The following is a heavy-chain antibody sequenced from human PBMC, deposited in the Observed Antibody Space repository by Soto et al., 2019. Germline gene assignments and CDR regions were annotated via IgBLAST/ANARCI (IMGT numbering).Heavy chain of an antibody. CDR1: GYSFSSYY. CDR2: IHPSGDSI. V-gene: IGHV1-46*01. CDR3: ARDWEFGY. Sequence: ASVKVSCKASGYSFSSYYMHWVRQAPGQGLEWMGVIHPSGDSITYARKFQGRVTMTKDTSTSTLFTEVSSLRSEDTAVYFCARDWEFGYWGQGTLVTVSS. J-gene: IGHJ4*02. D-gene: IGHD1-26*01.